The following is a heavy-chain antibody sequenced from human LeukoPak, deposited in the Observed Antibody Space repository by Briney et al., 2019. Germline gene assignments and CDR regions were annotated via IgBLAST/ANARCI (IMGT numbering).Heavy chain of an antibody. V-gene: IGHV1-18*01. CDR2: ISAYNGNT. Sequence: ASVKVSCKASGYTFTNYGITWVRQAPGQGLEWMGWISAYNGNTNYAQKFQGRVTVTTDTSTNKAYMALRSLRSGDTAVYYCARVYDSRSYAPDYWGQGTLLTVSS. CDR3: ARVYDSRSYAPDY. D-gene: IGHD3-22*01. CDR1: GYTFTNYG. J-gene: IGHJ4*02.